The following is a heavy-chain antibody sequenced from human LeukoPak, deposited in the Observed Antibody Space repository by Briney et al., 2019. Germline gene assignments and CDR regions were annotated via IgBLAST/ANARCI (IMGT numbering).Heavy chain of an antibody. CDR1: GFTFNNYA. V-gene: IGHV3-23*01. Sequence: GGSLRLSCAASGFTFNNYAMSWVRQAPGKGLEWVSAISGSGGSTYYADSGKGRFHISRDNSKDTLYLQMNSLRAEATAVYYCAKDYRFYYGSGSHLDYWGQGTLVTVSS. CDR3: AKDYRFYYGSGSHLDY. D-gene: IGHD3-10*01. J-gene: IGHJ4*02. CDR2: ISGSGGST.